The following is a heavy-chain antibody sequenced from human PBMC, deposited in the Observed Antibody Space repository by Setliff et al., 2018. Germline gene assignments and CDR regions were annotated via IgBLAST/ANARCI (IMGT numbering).Heavy chain of an antibody. CDR1: GLSFSNYA. D-gene: IGHD1-26*01. CDR2: ISGSGDGDKT. Sequence: PGGSLRLSCAASGLSFSNYAMSWVRQTPRKGLEWVSAISGSGDGDKTHYADSAKGRFTISRDNSKHTVYLQMDSLRAEDTAVYYCARWEGGLTYYYMDVWGKGTTVTV. J-gene: IGHJ6*03. CDR3: ARWEGGLTYYYMDV. V-gene: IGHV3-23*01.